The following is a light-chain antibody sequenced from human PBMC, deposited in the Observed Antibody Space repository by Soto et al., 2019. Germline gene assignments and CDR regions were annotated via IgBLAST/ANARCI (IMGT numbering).Light chain of an antibody. CDR3: QQFINYPRT. Sequence: AIQLTQSPSSLSASVGDRVTITCRASQGIGSALAWYQQQPGRAPRLLMYDASVLYSGVPSRFSGSGSGPDFTLTISSLQPEDSATYSCQQFINYPRTFGPGTKVHIQ. V-gene: IGKV1D-13*01. CDR1: QGIGSA. J-gene: IGKJ3*01. CDR2: DAS.